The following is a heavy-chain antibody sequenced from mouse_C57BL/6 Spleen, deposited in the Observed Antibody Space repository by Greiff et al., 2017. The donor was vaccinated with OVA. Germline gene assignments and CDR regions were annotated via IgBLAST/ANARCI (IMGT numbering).Heavy chain of an antibody. Sequence: EVQLVESGGGLVQPGGSLSLSCAASGFTFTDYYMSWVRQPPGKALEWLGFIRNKANGYTTEYSASVKGRFTISRDNSQSILYLQMNALRAEDSATYYCARYDDGSSYRGDYYAMDYWGQGTSVTVSS. V-gene: IGHV7-3*01. CDR3: ARYDDGSSYRGDYYAMDY. CDR1: GFTFTDYY. D-gene: IGHD1-1*01. CDR2: IRNKANGYTT. J-gene: IGHJ4*01.